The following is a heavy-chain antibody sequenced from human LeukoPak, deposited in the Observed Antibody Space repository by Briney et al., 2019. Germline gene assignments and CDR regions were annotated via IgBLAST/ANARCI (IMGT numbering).Heavy chain of an antibody. CDR2: ISAYNGNT. CDR1: GYTFTSYG. CDR3: ARSPYDFWSGYYGYYFDY. D-gene: IGHD3-3*01. J-gene: IGHJ4*02. V-gene: IGHV1-18*01. Sequence: GASVKVSCKASGYTFTSYGISWVRQAPGQGLEWMGWISAYNGNTNYAQKLQGRVTMTTDTSTSTAYMELRSLRSDDTAVYYCARSPYDFWSGYYGYYFDYWGQGTLVTVSS.